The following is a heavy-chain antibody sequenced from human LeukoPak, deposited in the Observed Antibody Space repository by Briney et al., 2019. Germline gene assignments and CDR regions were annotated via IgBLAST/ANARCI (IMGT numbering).Heavy chain of an antibody. CDR3: ARGPNTIFGVVGWFDP. Sequence: GASVKVSCKASGYTFNGYYMHWVRQAPGQGLEWMGRINPNSGGTNYAQKFQGRVTMTRDTSISTAYMELSRLRSDDTAVYYCARGPNTIFGVVGWFDPWGQGTLVTVSS. D-gene: IGHD3-3*01. V-gene: IGHV1-2*06. J-gene: IGHJ5*02. CDR2: INPNSGGT. CDR1: GYTFNGYY.